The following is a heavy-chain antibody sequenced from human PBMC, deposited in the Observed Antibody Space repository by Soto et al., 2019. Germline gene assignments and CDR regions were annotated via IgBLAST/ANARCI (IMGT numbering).Heavy chain of an antibody. J-gene: IGHJ4*02. CDR2: INSNGYS. Sequence: SETLSLTCTVSGGSITYYCSWMRLSPGKGLEWIGYINSNGYSSYNPSLKSRVTLSVDTSKNQFSLKLSSVTAADAAVYYCAGYVRSGSYRFEDWGLGTRVTVSS. D-gene: IGHD1-26*01. CDR3: AGYVRSGSYRFED. V-gene: IGHV4-59*08. CDR1: GGSITYY.